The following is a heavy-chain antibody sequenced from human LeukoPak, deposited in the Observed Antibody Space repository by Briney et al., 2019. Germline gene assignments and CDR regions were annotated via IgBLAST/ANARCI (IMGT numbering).Heavy chain of an antibody. CDR1: GGSISSYY. Sequence: PSETLSLTCTVSGGSISSYYWSWVRQPPGKGLEWIGYIYYSGSTNYNPSLKSRVTISVDTSKTQFSLKLSSVTAADTAVYYCARGQDYGDYVDYWGQGTLVTVSS. J-gene: IGHJ4*02. CDR3: ARGQDYGDYVDY. V-gene: IGHV4-59*01. D-gene: IGHD4-17*01. CDR2: IYYSGST.